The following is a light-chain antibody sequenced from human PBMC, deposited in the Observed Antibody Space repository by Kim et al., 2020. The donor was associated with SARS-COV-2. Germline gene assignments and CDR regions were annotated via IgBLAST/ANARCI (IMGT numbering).Light chain of an antibody. CDR1: QRIGSD. CDR2: GAS. CDR3: QQYNNWPYT. V-gene: IGKV3-15*01. Sequence: ERVMTQSPVTLSVSPGERATLSCRASQRIGSDLAWYQQKPGQAPRLIIYGASTRPTGIPARFSGSGSGTDFTLIINNLQPEDFAVYYCQQYNNWPYTFGQGTKLEIK. J-gene: IGKJ2*01.